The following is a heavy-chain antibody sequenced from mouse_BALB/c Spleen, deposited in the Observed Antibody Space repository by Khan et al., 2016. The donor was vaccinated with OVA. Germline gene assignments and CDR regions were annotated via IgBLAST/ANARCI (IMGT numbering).Heavy chain of an antibody. CDR1: GYTFTSYT. V-gene: IGHV1-4*01. CDR2: INPSNGYT. J-gene: IGHJ3*01. Sequence: QVRLQQSGAELARPGASVKMSCKASGYTFTSYTIHWIKKRPGQGLEWIGYINPSNGYTNYNQKFKDKATLTTDKSSTTAYLQLSSLTSDDSAVXTCVRDGAYHRNDGWFAYWGQGTLVTVSA. CDR3: VRDGAYHRNDGWFAY. D-gene: IGHD2-14*01.